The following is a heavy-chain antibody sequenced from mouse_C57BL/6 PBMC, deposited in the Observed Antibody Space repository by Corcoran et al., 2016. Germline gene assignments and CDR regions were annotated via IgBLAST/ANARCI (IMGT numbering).Heavy chain of an antibody. CDR2: INPNNGGT. D-gene: IGHD1-1*01. V-gene: IGHV1-26*01. Sequence: EVQLQQSGPELVKPGASVKISCKASGYTFTDYYMNWVKQSHGKSLEWIGDINPNNGGTSYNQKFKGKATLTVDKSSSTAYMEHRSLTSEDSAVYYCATTVVAPYYYAMDYWGQGTSVTVSS. CDR1: GYTFTDYY. CDR3: ATTVVAPYYYAMDY. J-gene: IGHJ4*01.